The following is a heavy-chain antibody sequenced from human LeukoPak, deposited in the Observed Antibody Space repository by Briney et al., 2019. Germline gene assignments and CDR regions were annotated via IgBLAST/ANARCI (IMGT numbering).Heavy chain of an antibody. CDR2: ISAYNGNT. V-gene: IGHV1-18*01. J-gene: IGHJ5*02. Sequence: ASVKVSCKASGYTFTSYGISWVRQAPGQGLEWMGWISAYNGNTNYAQKLQGRVTMTTDTSTSTAYMELRSLRSDDTAVYYCAREFPRASPYYYGSGSTWFDPWGQGTLVTVSS. D-gene: IGHD3-10*01. CDR3: AREFPRASPYYYGSGSTWFDP. CDR1: GYTFTSYG.